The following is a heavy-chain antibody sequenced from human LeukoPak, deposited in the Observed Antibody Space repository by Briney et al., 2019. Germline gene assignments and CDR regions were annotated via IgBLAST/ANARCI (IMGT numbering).Heavy chain of an antibody. V-gene: IGHV4-34*01. J-gene: IGHJ4*02. Sequence: SETLSLTCAVYGGSFSGYYWSWIRQPPGKGLEWIEEINHSGSTNYNPSLKSRATISVDTSKNQFSLKLSAVTAADTAVYYCPRVSRRFRGSCWLYYYWGQGTLVTASP. CDR3: PRVSRRFRGSCWLYYY. CDR2: INHSGST. CDR1: GGSFSGYY. D-gene: IGHD6-19*01.